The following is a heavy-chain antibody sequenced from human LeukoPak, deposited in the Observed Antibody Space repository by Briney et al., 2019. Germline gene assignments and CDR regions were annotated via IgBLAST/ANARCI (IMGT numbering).Heavy chain of an antibody. Sequence: SQTLSLTCAISGDSVSSNSAAWNWIRQSPSRGLEWLGRTYYRSKWYNDYAVSVKSRITINPDTSKNQFSLKLSSVTAADTAVYYCARVGGPYSSSDHRSDYWGQGTLVTVSS. CDR3: ARVGGPYSSSDHRSDY. CDR1: GDSVSSNSAA. V-gene: IGHV6-1*01. D-gene: IGHD6-6*01. CDR2: TYYRSKWYN. J-gene: IGHJ4*02.